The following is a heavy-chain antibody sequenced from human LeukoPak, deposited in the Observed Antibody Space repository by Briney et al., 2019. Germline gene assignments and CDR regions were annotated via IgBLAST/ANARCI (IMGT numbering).Heavy chain of an antibody. V-gene: IGHV5-51*01. CDR2: IYPGDSDT. Sequence: GESLKISCKGSGYSFTSYWIGWVRQMPGKGLEWMGIIYPGDSDTRYSPSSQGQVTISADKSISTAYLQWSSLKASDTAMCYCVTDDSRGKFSYWGQGTLVTVSS. J-gene: IGHJ4*02. CDR1: GYSFTSYW. D-gene: IGHD3-22*01. CDR3: VTDDSRGKFSY.